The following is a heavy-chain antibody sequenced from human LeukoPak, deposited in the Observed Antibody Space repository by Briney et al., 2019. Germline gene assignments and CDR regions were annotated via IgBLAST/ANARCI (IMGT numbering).Heavy chain of an antibody. CDR1: GYTFTSNY. J-gene: IGHJ4*02. CDR3: ARDQEGFDY. CDR2: IYPRDGST. V-gene: IGHV1-46*01. Sequence: SVKVSCKASGYTFTSNYIHWVRQAPGQGLEWMGMIYPRDGSTSYAQKFQGRVTVTRDTSTSTVHMELSGLRSGDTAVYYCARDQEGFDYWGQGTLVTVSS.